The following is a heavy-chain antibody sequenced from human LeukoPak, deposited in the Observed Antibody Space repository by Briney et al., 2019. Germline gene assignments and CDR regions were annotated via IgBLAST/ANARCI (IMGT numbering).Heavy chain of an antibody. CDR2: INHSGST. CDR3: ARGRRYFDWLLRGYYFDY. CDR1: GGSFSGYY. J-gene: IGHJ4*02. V-gene: IGHV4-34*01. D-gene: IGHD3-9*01. Sequence: SETLSLTCAVYGGSFSGYYWSWIRQPPGKGLEWIGEINHSGSTNYNPSLTSRVTISVDTSKNQFSLKLSSVTAADTAVYYCARGRRYFDWLLRGYYFDYWGQGTLVTVSS.